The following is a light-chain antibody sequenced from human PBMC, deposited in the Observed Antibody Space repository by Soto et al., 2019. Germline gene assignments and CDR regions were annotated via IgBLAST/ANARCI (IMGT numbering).Light chain of an antibody. Sequence: EIVMTQSPATLSVSPGERATLSCRASQSVNSNLAWYQQKPDQAPRLLIYGATTRATGIPARFGGSGSGTEFTLTISSLQSEDFAVYYCQQGGTFGQGTKVEIK. CDR3: QQGGT. J-gene: IGKJ1*01. V-gene: IGKV3-15*01. CDR2: GAT. CDR1: QSVNSN.